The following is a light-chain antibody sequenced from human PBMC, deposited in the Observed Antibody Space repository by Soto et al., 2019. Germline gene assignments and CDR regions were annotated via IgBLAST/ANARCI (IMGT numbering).Light chain of an antibody. Sequence: QSVLTQPPSASGTPGQRVTISCSGSGSNIGTNTVNWYQQLPGTAPKLLIYRTDQRPAGIPDRFSGSKSGTSASLDISGLQSVDEADYFCTAWDGSLDGRVFGGGTKLTVL. V-gene: IGLV1-44*01. CDR2: RTD. CDR3: TAWDGSLDGRV. CDR1: GSNIGTNT. J-gene: IGLJ3*02.